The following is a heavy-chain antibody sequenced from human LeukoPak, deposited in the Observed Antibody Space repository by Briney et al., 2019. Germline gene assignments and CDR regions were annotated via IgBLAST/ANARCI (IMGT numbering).Heavy chain of an antibody. Sequence: ASVTVSCKASGYTFTSYGINWVRQAPGQGLEWMGWISAYNGNTNYAQKLQGRVTMTTDTSTSTAYMELRSLRSDDTAVYYCAREGGSGNDPGSGYWGQGTLVTVSS. D-gene: IGHD5-12*01. CDR2: ISAYNGNT. V-gene: IGHV1-18*01. CDR3: AREGGSGNDPGSGY. J-gene: IGHJ4*02. CDR1: GYTFTSYG.